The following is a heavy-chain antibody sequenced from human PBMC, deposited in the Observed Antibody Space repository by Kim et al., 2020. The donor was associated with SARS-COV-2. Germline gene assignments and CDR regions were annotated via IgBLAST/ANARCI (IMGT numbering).Heavy chain of an antibody. Sequence: GGSLRLSCGTSGFTFSSYAMNWVRQAPGKGLEWVSAISGSGGSTYYADSVKGRFTISRDNSKNTLYLQMNSLRAEDTAVYYCAKAPRIAAPPAGWGQGTLVTASS. CDR3: AKAPRIAAPPAG. V-gene: IGHV3-23*01. CDR1: GFTFSSYA. J-gene: IGHJ4*02. CDR2: ISGSGGST. D-gene: IGHD6-6*01.